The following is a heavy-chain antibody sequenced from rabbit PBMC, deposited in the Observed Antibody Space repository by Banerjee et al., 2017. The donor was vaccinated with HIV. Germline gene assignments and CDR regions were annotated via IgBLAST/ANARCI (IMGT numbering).Heavy chain of an antibody. J-gene: IGHJ6*01. V-gene: IGHV1S45*01. Sequence: EESGGDLVKPEGSLTLTCTASGFSFSTTYWICWVRQAPGKGLEWIACIYTSSSGSTYYASWAKGRLTISKTSSTTVTLQMTSLTAADTATYFCARDDYRGWDLWGQGTLVTVS. CDR2: IYTSSSGST. D-gene: IGHD1-1*01. CDR1: GFSFSTTYW. CDR3: ARDDYRGWDL.